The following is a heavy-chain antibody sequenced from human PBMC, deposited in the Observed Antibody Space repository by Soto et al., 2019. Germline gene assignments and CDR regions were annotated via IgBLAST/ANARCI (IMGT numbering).Heavy chain of an antibody. CDR2: ISAYNGNT. J-gene: IGHJ5*02. V-gene: IGHV1-18*01. CDR1: GYTFTNYG. D-gene: IGHD1-26*01. CDR3: ARILGADRRWFDP. Sequence: ASVKVSCKASGYTFTNYGLTWVRQAPGQGLEWMGWISAYNGNTNYAQKLQGRVTMTTDTSTSTAYMELRSLRSDDTAVYYCARILGADRRWFDPWGQGTLVTVSS.